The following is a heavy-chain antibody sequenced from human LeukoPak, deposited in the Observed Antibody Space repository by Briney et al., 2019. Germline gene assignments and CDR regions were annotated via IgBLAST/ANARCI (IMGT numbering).Heavy chain of an antibody. CDR3: ARVGSGSYFLDGFDI. CDR1: GFTFSTYG. Sequence: GSLRLSRVASGFTFSTYGMHWVRQAPGKGLEWVAVIWNDGSNKKYADSVKGRFIISRVSSKNTLYLQMNSLRDEDTAVYYCARVGSGSYFLDGFDIWGQGTLVTVSS. J-gene: IGHJ3*02. CDR2: IWNDGSNK. D-gene: IGHD1-26*01. V-gene: IGHV3-33*01.